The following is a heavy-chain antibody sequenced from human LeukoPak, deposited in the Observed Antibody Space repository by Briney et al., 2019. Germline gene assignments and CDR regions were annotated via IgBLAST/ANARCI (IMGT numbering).Heavy chain of an antibody. CDR3: ARGGPIVGATTLYPLFDY. V-gene: IGHV1-2*02. CDR1: GYTFTGYY. D-gene: IGHD1-26*01. J-gene: IGHJ4*02. Sequence: ASVKVSCKASGYTFTGYYMHWVRQAPGQGLEWMGWINPNSGGTNYAQKFQGRVTMTRDTSISTAYMELSRPRSDDTAVYYCARGGPIVGATTLYPLFDYWGQGTLVTVSS. CDR2: INPNSGGT.